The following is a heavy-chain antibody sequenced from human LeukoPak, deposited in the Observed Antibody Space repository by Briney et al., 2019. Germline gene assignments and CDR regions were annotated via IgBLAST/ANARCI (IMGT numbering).Heavy chain of an antibody. CDR1: GYTFTGYY. Sequence: GASVKVSCKASGYTFTGYYMHWVRQAPGQGLEWMGWINPNSGGTNYAQKFQGRVTVTRDTSISTAYMELSRLRSDDTAVYYCARDNLRGGYNWFDPWGQGTLVTVSS. J-gene: IGHJ5*02. CDR3: ARDNLRGGYNWFDP. V-gene: IGHV1-2*02. D-gene: IGHD3-16*01. CDR2: INPNSGGT.